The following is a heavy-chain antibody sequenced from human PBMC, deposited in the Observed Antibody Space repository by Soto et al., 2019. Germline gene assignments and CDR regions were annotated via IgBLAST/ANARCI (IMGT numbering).Heavy chain of an antibody. Sequence: GGSLRLSCAASGFTFSNYAMSWVRQAPGKGLEWVSAISGSGGSTYYADSVKGRFTISRDNSKNTLYLQMNSLRAEDPAVYYCAKDLSSGWYPDMNYFSYYGMDVWGQGTTVTVSS. CDR2: ISGSGGST. CDR1: GFTFSNYA. D-gene: IGHD6-19*01. V-gene: IGHV3-23*01. CDR3: AKDLSSGWYPDMNYFSYYGMDV. J-gene: IGHJ6*02.